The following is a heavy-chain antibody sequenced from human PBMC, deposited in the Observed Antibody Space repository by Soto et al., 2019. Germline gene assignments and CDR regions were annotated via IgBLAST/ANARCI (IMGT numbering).Heavy chain of an antibody. CDR1: GFTFSYYW. CDR2: IHSDGSST. CDR3: ARGDRGAFDL. V-gene: IGHV3-74*01. J-gene: IGHJ3*01. Sequence: EVQLVESGGGLVRPGGSLRLSCAASGFTFSYYWMHWVRQAPGKGLVWVSRIHSDGSSTTYADFVKGRFIISRDNARNTVDFQKNSGRVQDTAVYYCARGDRGAFDLWGQGTVVTVSS. D-gene: IGHD1-26*01.